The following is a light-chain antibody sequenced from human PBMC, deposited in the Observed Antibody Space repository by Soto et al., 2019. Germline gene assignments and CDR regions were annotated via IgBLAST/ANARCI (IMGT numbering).Light chain of an antibody. CDR1: QIVSSSY. CDR3: QQYGSSPYT. J-gene: IGKJ2*01. V-gene: IGKV3-20*01. Sequence: EIVLTQSPGTLSLSPGERATLSCRANQIVSSSYLAWYQQKPGQAPRLLIYGASSRATGIPDRFSGSGSGTDFPLTISRLEPEDFAVYYCQQYGSSPYTFGQGTKVEIK. CDR2: GAS.